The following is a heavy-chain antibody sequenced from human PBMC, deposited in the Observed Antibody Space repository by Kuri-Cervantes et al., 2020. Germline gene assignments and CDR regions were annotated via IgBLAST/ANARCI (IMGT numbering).Heavy chain of an antibody. J-gene: IGHJ6*02. CDR1: GGSFNDFY. Sequence: ESLKISCAVYGGSFNDFYWTWIRQPPGKGLEWIGEVNHSGSTYYNPSLKSRVTISVDTSKNQLSLKLSSVTAADTAVYYCARESGGYDFYYYYGMDVWGQGTTVTVSS. CDR2: VNHSGST. CDR3: ARESGGYDFYYYYGMDV. V-gene: IGHV4-34*01. D-gene: IGHD5-12*01.